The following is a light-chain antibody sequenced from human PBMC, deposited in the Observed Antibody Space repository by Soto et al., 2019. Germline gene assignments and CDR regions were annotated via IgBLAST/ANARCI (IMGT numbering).Light chain of an antibody. J-gene: IGLJ2*01. Sequence: QSALTQPRSVSGSPGQSVTISCTGTSSDVSGYNYVSWYQQHPGKAPKLMIYDVSKRPSGVPDRFSGSKSGNTASLTISGLQAEDEADYYCCSYAGSFVVFGGGTKVTVL. CDR2: DVS. CDR3: CSYAGSFVV. CDR1: SSDVSGYNY. V-gene: IGLV2-11*01.